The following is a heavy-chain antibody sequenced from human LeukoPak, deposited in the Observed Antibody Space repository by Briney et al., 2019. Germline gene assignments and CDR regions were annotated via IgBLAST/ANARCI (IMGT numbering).Heavy chain of an antibody. CDR2: ISGSGGST. Sequence: PGGSLRLSCAASGFTFSSYAMSWVRQAPGKGLEWVSAISGSGGSTYYADSVKGRFTISRDNSKNTLYLQMNSLRAEDTAIYYCARMLISSGYYVDCWGQGALVTVSS. CDR1: GFTFSSYA. J-gene: IGHJ4*02. V-gene: IGHV3-23*01. D-gene: IGHD3-22*01. CDR3: ARMLISSGYYVDC.